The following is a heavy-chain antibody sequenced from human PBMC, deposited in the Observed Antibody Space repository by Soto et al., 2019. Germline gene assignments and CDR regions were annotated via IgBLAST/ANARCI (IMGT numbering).Heavy chain of an antibody. Sequence: QVQLAESGGGVVQPGRSLRLSCAASGFTFSSYGMHWVRQAPGKALEWVAIISYDGSNQYYADSVKGRFTISRDNSKNTPSLQMNSVGPEDTAGYYCAKALGEISPENYDHWGQGVLVTVSS. CDR1: GFTFSSYG. D-gene: IGHD3-16*02. CDR2: ISYDGSNQ. V-gene: IGHV3-30*18. J-gene: IGHJ4*02. CDR3: AKALGEISPENYDH.